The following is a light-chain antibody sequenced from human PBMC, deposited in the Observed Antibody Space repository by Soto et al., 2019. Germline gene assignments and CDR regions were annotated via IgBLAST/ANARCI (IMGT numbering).Light chain of an antibody. V-gene: IGLV3-21*02. J-gene: IGLJ2*01. CDR3: QVWDSGSDHLVL. CDR2: DDS. Sequence: SSELTQPPSVSVAPGQTARITCGGNNIGSKNVHWYQLKPCQAPVLVVYDDSDRPSGIPERFSGSNSGNTATLTISRVEAGDEADYYCQVWDSGSDHLVLFGGGTKLTVL. CDR1: NIGSKN.